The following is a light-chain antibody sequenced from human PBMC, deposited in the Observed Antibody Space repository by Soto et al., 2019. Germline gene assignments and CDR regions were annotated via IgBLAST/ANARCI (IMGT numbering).Light chain of an antibody. CDR2: EVS. Sequence: QSVLTQPASVSGSPGQSITISCTGTSSDVGNYNYVSWYQQHPAKAPKLMIFEVSNRPSGISSRFSGSKSGNTASLTISGLQAEDEADYYCSSYTSSSNDVFGTGTKLTVL. J-gene: IGLJ1*01. CDR1: SSDVGNYNY. CDR3: SSYTSSSNDV. V-gene: IGLV2-14*01.